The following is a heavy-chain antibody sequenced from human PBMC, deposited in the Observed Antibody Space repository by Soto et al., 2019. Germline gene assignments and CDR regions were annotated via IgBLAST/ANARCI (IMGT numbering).Heavy chain of an antibody. D-gene: IGHD3-10*01. J-gene: IGHJ3*02. CDR1: GGSISSGGYS. CDR2: IYHSGST. Sequence: SETLSLTCAVSGGSISSGGYSWSWSRQPPGKGLEWIGYIYHSGSTYYNPSLKSRVTISVDRSKNQFSLKLSSVTAADTAVYYCASQGPFGAFDIWGQGTMVTVSS. V-gene: IGHV4-30-2*01. CDR3: ASQGPFGAFDI.